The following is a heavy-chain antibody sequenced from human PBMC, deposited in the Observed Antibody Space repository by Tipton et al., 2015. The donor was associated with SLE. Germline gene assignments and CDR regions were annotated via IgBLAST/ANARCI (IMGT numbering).Heavy chain of an antibody. J-gene: IGHJ3*02. D-gene: IGHD3-22*01. V-gene: IGHV5-51*01. CDR1: GYSFTSYW. Sequence: QLVQSGAEVKKPGESLKISCKGSGYSFTSYWIGWVRQMPGKGLEWMGIIYPGDSDTRYSPSFQGQVTISADKSISTAYLQWSSLKASDTAMYYCARQSPFGYDSSGPPHAFDIWGQGTMVTVSS. CDR3: ARQSPFGYDSSGPPHAFDI. CDR2: IYPGDSDT.